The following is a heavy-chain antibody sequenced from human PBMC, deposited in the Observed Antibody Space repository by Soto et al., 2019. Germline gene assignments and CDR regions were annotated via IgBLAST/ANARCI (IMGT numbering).Heavy chain of an antibody. CDR2: IDPSDSYT. D-gene: IGHD6-6*01. Sequence: GESLKISCKGSGYTFTDYWIGWVRQLPGKGLEWMGRIDPSDSYTNYSPSFQGHVTISADKSISTAYLQWSSLKASDTAMYYCASRKEYSSSSSPYYYGMDVWGQGTTVTVSS. CDR3: ASRKEYSSSSSPYYYGMDV. CDR1: GYTFTDYW. J-gene: IGHJ6*02. V-gene: IGHV5-10-1*01.